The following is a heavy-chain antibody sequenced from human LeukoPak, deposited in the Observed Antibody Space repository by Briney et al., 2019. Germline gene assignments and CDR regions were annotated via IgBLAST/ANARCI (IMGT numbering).Heavy chain of an antibody. V-gene: IGHV3-53*05. Sequence: GGSLRLSCAAFGFTFSSSYMNWVRQAPGKGLEWVSLIYGGGSTYYADSVKGRFTISRDNSKNTLYLQMNSLRAEDTAVYYCARECDSSGCYFDYWGQGTLVTVSS. CDR1: GFTFSSSY. D-gene: IGHD3-22*01. CDR3: ARECDSSGCYFDY. J-gene: IGHJ4*02. CDR2: IYGGGST.